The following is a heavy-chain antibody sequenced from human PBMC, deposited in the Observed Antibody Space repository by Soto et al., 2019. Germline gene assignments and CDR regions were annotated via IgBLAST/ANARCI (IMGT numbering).Heavy chain of an antibody. J-gene: IGHJ4*02. D-gene: IGHD2-2*01. V-gene: IGHV4-59*08. CDR3: ARHVVPAANYFAY. CDR2: IYYSGST. Sequence: PETLSHTSTVSGGSISSYYWSWIRQPPGKGLEWIGYIYYSGSTNYNPSLKSRVTISVDTSKNQFSLKLSSVTVADTAVYYCARHVVPAANYFAYWGQGTLVTVS. CDR1: GGSISSYY.